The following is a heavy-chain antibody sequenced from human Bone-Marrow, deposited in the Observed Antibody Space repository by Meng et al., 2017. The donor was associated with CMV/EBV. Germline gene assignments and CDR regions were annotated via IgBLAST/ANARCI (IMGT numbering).Heavy chain of an antibody. CDR2: IIPILGIA. J-gene: IGHJ3*02. CDR1: GGTFSSYT. Sequence: SVKVSCKASGGTFSSYTISWVRQAPGQGLEWMGRIIPILGIANYAQKFQGRVTITADKSTSTAYMELSSLRSEDTAVYYCARGFAGQGAFDIWGQETMVTVSS. V-gene: IGHV1-69*02. CDR3: ARGFAGQGAFDI.